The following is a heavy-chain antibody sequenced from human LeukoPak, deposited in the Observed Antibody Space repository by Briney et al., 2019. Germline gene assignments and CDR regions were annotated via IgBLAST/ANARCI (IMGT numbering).Heavy chain of an antibody. CDR1: GGSISSGDYY. J-gene: IGHJ4*02. CDR2: IYYSGST. V-gene: IGHV4-30-4*01. Sequence: SQTLSLTCTVSGGSISSGDYYWSWIRQPPGKGLEWIGYIYYSGSTYYNPSLKSRVTISVDTSKDQFSLKLSSVTAADTAVYYCARGYWGSGMGLYFDYWGQGTLVTVSS. CDR3: ARGYWGSGMGLYFDY. D-gene: IGHD3-10*01.